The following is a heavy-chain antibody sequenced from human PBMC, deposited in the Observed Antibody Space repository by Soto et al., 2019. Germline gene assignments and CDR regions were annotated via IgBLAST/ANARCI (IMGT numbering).Heavy chain of an antibody. Sequence: QVQLVESGGGVVQPGRSLRLSCAASGFTFSSYAMHWVRQAPGKGLEWVAVISDDGSNKYYADSVKGRFTISRDNSKNTMYLQMNSLIAEDTAVYYCASLDYYDSSGYPDYWGQGTLVTVSS. J-gene: IGHJ4*02. CDR2: ISDDGSNK. CDR3: ASLDYYDSSGYPDY. D-gene: IGHD3-22*01. CDR1: GFTFSSYA. V-gene: IGHV3-30-3*01.